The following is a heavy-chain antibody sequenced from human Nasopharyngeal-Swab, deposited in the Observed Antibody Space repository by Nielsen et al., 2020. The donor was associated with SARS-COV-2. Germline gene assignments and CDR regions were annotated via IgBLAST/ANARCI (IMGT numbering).Heavy chain of an antibody. CDR1: GYTFTRYY. J-gene: IGHJ4*02. Sequence: ASVKVSCKASGYTFTRYYMHWVRQAPGQGLEWMGIINPSGGSTNYAQKLQGRVTMTTDTSTRTAYMELRSLRSDDTAVYYCARDRYDSSGPAGYWGQGTLVTVSS. CDR2: INPSGGST. D-gene: IGHD3-22*01. V-gene: IGHV1-46*01. CDR3: ARDRYDSSGPAGY.